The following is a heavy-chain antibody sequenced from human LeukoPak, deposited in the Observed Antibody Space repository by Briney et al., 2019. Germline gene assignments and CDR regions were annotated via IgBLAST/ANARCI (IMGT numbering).Heavy chain of an antibody. CDR1: GFTFGGHS. J-gene: IGHJ4*02. CDR3: ARDSDHDSSGYYYDY. D-gene: IGHD3-22*01. Sequence: GGSLRLSCAASGFTFGGHSMNWVRQAPGKGLEWVSSISSSGSDVYYAESMKGRFTISRDNTKSSLYLEMNSLRAEDTAVYYCARDSDHDSSGYYYDYWGQGTLVTVSS. V-gene: IGHV3-21*01. CDR2: ISSSGSDV.